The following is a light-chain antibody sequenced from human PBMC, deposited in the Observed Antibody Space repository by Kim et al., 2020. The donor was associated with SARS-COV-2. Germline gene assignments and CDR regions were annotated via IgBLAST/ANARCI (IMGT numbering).Light chain of an antibody. CDR1: SGSIASNY. Sequence: GKTVTNSCTRSSGSIASNYVQWCQQRPGSSPPTVIFEDNQRPSGVPDRFSGSIDSSSNSASLTISGLKTEDEPDYYCQSYACSSRLFGGGTQLTVL. J-gene: IGLJ3*02. CDR3: QSYACSSRL. CDR2: EDN. V-gene: IGLV6-57*01.